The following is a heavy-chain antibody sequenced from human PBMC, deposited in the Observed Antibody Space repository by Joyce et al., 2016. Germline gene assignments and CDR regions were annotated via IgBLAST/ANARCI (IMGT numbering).Heavy chain of an antibody. CDR1: GYTFTSYA. J-gene: IGHJ6*02. CDR3: AREGWEWNRNYGGYYGMDV. CDR2: INTKNGDK. Sequence: QVQVVQSGTEVKKPGASVKVSCKTSGYTFTSYAMHWVRQAPGQRPEWMGWINTKNGDKRYSQKFQGRGTITRDTSATTDYMALSRLRSEDTAVYYCAREGWEWNRNYGGYYGMDVWGQGTTVTVSS. D-gene: IGHD4-11*01. V-gene: IGHV1-3*04.